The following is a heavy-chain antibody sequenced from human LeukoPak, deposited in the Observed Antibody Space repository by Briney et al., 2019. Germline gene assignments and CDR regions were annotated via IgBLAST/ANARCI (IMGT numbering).Heavy chain of an antibody. CDR2: ISHDGSNS. Sequence: GGSLRLSCVASGFTFGNHGMHWVRQAPGKGLEWVAVISHDGSNSYYADSVKGRFTISRDNSKNTLYLQMNSLRAEDTAVYYCALTVPYDYWGQGTLVTVSS. V-gene: IGHV3-30*03. CDR1: GFTFGNHG. CDR3: ALTVPYDY. D-gene: IGHD3-9*01. J-gene: IGHJ4*02.